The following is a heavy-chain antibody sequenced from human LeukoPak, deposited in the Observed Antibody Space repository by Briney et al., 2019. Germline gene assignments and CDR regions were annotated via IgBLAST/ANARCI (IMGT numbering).Heavy chain of an antibody. CDR3: AKDEYYYDTSGHGAFDI. CDR2: IRYDGDNK. J-gene: IGHJ3*02. D-gene: IGHD3-22*01. CDR1: GFTFSNYG. Sequence: GGSLRLSCAASGFTFSNYGMHWVRQAPGKGPEWVTFIRYDGDNKFYADSVKGRFTISRDNSKNTLYLQMNSLRAEDTAVYYCAKDEYYYDTSGHGAFDIWGQGTMVTVSS. V-gene: IGHV3-30*02.